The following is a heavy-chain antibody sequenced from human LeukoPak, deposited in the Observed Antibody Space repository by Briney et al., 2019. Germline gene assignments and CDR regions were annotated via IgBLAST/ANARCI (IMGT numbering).Heavy chain of an antibody. D-gene: IGHD6-19*01. J-gene: IGHJ6*03. CDR3: AREYSSGWAYYMDV. Sequence: GGSLRLSCAASGFAFSDYYMSWIRQAPGKGLEWVSYISSSGSIIYYADSVKGRFTISRDNAKNSLNLQMNSLRAEDTAVYYCAREYSSGWAYYMDVWGKGTTVTVSS. CDR1: GFAFSDYY. CDR2: ISSSGSII. V-gene: IGHV3-11*04.